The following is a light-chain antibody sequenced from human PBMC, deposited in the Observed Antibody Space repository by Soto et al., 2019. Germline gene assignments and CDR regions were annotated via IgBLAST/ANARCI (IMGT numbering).Light chain of an antibody. CDR1: SSDGGGYNY. J-gene: IGLJ2*01. CDR3: SAYTSSSTLVV. V-gene: IGLV2-14*01. Sequence: QSALTQPASVSGSPGQSITISCTGTSSDGGGYNYVSWYQQHPGKAPKLMIYDVSNRPSGVSNRFSGSKSGNTSSLTISGRQAEDEADYDCSAYTSSSTLVVFGGRTKLTVL. CDR2: DVS.